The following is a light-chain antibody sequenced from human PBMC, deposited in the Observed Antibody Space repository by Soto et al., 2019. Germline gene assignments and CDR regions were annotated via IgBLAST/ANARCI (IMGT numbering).Light chain of an antibody. J-gene: IGKJ4*01. V-gene: IGKV1-17*01. Sequence: IQLTQSQYSLSAYVADSVPLTGRAGQDIGTDLGWYQQKPGKAPERLIYEASVLQSGVPSRFSGSGSGTEFTLTVSSLQPEDFATYYCVQHYSYPLTFGGGTKVDI. CDR3: VQHYSYPLT. CDR1: QDIGTD. CDR2: EAS.